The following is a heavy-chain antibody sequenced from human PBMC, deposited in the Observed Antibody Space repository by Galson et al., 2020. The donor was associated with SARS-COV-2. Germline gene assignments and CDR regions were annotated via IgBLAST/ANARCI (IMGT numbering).Heavy chain of an antibody. CDR2: ISYDGSNK. J-gene: IGHJ5*02. V-gene: IGHV3-30*04. Sequence: GESLKIYCAASGFTFSSYAMHWVRQAPGKGLEWVAVISYDGSNKHYADSVKGRFTISRDNSKNTLYLQMNSLRADDTAVYYCARNYGSGQYNWCDPWGQGTLVTVSS. CDR1: GFTFSSYA. D-gene: IGHD3-10*01. CDR3: ARNYGSGQYNWCDP.